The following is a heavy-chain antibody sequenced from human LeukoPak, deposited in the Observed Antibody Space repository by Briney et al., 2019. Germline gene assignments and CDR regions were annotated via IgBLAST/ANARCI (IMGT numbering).Heavy chain of an antibody. D-gene: IGHD2-2*02. V-gene: IGHV1-69*01. Sequence: KVSCKASGGTFSSYAISWVRQAPGQGLEWMGGIIPIFGTANYAEKLKGRVTITADESKSTAYMELSSLRSEDTAVYYCARARGRNIVVVPAAIYYFDYWGQGTLVTVSS. CDR1: GGTFSSYA. J-gene: IGHJ4*02. CDR3: ARARGRNIVVVPAAIYYFDY. CDR2: IIPIFGTA.